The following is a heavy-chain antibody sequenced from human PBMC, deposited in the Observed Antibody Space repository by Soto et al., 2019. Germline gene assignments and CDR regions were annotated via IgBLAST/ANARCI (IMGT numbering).Heavy chain of an antibody. V-gene: IGHV1-18*01. CDR1: GYTFTGYS. CDR2: ISAYSGDT. D-gene: IGHD4-17*01. Sequence: QVQLVQSGAEVKKPGASVKVSCKASGYTFTGYSAGWVRQAPGQGLEWMGWISAYSGDTYYTQRFQDRLTLTTDASASTAYMELRSLRSDDTAVYYCARPSGSYGDYAWSLKYWGQGTLVTVSS. J-gene: IGHJ4*02. CDR3: ARPSGSYGDYAWSLKY.